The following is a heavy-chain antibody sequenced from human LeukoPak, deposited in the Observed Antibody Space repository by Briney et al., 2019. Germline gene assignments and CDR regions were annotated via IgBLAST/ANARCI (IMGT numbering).Heavy chain of an antibody. CDR2: IYYSGST. CDR1: GGSISSYY. D-gene: IGHD4-17*01. V-gene: IGHV4-59*01. CDR3: ARSSKDDYGDYGLDY. J-gene: IGHJ4*02. Sequence: PSETLSLTCTVSGGSISSYYWSWIRQPPGKGLEWIGYIYYSGSTNYNPSLKSRVTISVDTSKNQFSLKLSSVTAADTAVYYCARSSKDDYGDYGLDYWGQGTLVTVSS.